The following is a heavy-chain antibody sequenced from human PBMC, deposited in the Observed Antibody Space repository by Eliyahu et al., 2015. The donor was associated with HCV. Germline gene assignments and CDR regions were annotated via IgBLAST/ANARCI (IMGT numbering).Heavy chain of an antibody. V-gene: IGHV4-59*01. D-gene: IGHD6-19*01. J-gene: IGHJ5*02. CDR2: XHYSGST. CDR3: ASGGGGIAVAGTGGWFDP. Sequence: QVQLQESGPGLVKPSETLSLXCXVSGASISSYYWXWIRQPPGKGLXWIGYXHYSGSTNYTPSLKSRVTMSVDTSKNQFSLKLTSVTAADTAVYYCASGGGGIAVAGTGGWFDPWGQGTLVTVSS. CDR1: GASISSYY.